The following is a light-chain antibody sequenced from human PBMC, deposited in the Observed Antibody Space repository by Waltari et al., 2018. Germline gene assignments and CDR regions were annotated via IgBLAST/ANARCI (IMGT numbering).Light chain of an antibody. V-gene: IGKV3-20*01. J-gene: IGKJ1*01. Sequence: EIVLTQSPGTLSLSPGERASVDCRASQSVSSSYLAWYQQKPGQAPRLLIYGASSRATGIPDRFSGSGSGTDFTLTISRLEPEDFAVYYCQQYGSSPWTFGQGTKVEIK. CDR1: QSVSSSY. CDR2: GAS. CDR3: QQYGSSPWT.